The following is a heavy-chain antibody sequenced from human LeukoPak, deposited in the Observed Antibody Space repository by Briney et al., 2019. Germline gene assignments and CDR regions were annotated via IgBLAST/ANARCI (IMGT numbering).Heavy chain of an antibody. CDR3: AGRDRGYYYGLDL. V-gene: IGHV3-66*01. J-gene: IGHJ6*02. Sequence: GGSLRLSCAASGFTVSSNYMSWVRQAPVKGLEWVSVIHSGGSTVYANSVKGRFTISRDNSKNTLYLQMNGLRAEDTGVYYCAGRDRGYYYGLDLWGQGTTVTVPS. CDR2: IHSGGST. CDR1: GFTVSSNY. D-gene: IGHD3-10*01.